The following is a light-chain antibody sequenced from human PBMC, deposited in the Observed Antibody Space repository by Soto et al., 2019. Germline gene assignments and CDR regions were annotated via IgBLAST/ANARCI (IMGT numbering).Light chain of an antibody. J-gene: IGLJ1*01. CDR3: AACDDSLNGPV. CDR2: SNN. V-gene: IGLV1-44*01. Sequence: QSVLTQPPSASGTPGQRVSISCSGSSSNIGSNSVNGYQQLPGTAPKLLIYSNNQRPSGVPDRISGSKSSTSASRAISGLQSEDEADYYCAACDDSLNGPVFGTGTKLTV. CDR1: SSNIGSNS.